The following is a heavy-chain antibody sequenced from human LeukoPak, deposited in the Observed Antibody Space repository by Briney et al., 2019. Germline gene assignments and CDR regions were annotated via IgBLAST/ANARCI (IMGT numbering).Heavy chain of an antibody. CDR2: IYYSGST. V-gene: IGHV4-59*01. D-gene: IGHD6-6*01. CDR1: GGSISSYY. J-gene: IGHJ3*02. CDR3: ARGRRIAARHDAFDI. Sequence: NSSETLSLTCTVSGGSISSYYWSWIRQPPGKGLEWIGYIYYSGSTNYNPSLKSRVTISVDTSKNQFSLKLSSVTAADTAVYYCARGRRIAARHDAFDIWGQGTMVTVSS.